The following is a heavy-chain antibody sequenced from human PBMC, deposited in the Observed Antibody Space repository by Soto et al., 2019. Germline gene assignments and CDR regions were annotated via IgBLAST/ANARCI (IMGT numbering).Heavy chain of an antibody. D-gene: IGHD1-26*01. CDR2: ISWNSGSI. CDR1: GFTFDYYA. CDR3: AKDKARGLYYYYYGMDV. V-gene: IGHV3-9*01. Sequence: GGSLRLSCAASGFTFDYYAMHWVRQAPGKGLEWVSGISWNSGSIGYADSVKGRFTISRDNAKNSLYLQMNSLRAEDTALYYCAKDKARGLYYYYYGMDVWGQGTTVTVSS. J-gene: IGHJ6*02.